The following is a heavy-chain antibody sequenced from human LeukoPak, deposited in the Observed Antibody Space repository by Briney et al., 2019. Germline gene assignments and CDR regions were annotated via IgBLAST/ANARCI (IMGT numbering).Heavy chain of an antibody. CDR2: ISDDGSRQ. Sequence: GGSLRLSCAATGFTFSNYAIHWGRQAPGKGLEWVAFISDDGSRQHYADSVKGRFTISRDNSKNTLYLQMNSLRAEDTAVYYCAKTVSGSYSYQGGDYWGQGTLVTVSS. V-gene: IGHV3-30-3*02. J-gene: IGHJ4*02. CDR1: GFTFSNYA. D-gene: IGHD3-10*01. CDR3: AKTVSGSYSYQGGDY.